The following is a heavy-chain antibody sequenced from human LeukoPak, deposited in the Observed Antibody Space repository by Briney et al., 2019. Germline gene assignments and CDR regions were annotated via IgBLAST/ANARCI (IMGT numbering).Heavy chain of an antibody. J-gene: IGHJ5*02. V-gene: IGHV1-46*01. CDR1: GYTFTSYY. CDR3: ATTTVTTYFFDP. CDR2: INPSGGST. Sequence: ASVKVSCKASGYTFTSYYMHWVRQAPGQGLEWMGIINPSGGSTSYAQKFQGRVTMTRDTSTSTVYMELSSLRSEDTAVYYCATTTVTTYFFDPWGQGTLVTVSS. D-gene: IGHD4-17*01.